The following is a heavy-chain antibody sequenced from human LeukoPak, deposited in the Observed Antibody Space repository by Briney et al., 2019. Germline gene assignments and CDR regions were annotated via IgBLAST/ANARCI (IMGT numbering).Heavy chain of an antibody. V-gene: IGHV4-61*02. CDR3: ARGGAARQPPYGAFDI. CDR1: GGSISSGSYY. Sequence: SETLSLTCTVSGGSISSGSYYWSWIRQPAGKGLEWIGRIYTSGSTNYNPSLKSRVTISVDTSKNQFSLKLSSVTAADTAVYYCARGGAARQPPYGAFDIWGQGTMVTVSS. J-gene: IGHJ3*02. D-gene: IGHD6-6*01. CDR2: IYTSGST.